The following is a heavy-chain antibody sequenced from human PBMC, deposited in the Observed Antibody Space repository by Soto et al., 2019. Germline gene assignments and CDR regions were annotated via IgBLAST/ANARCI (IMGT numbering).Heavy chain of an antibody. CDR2: ISYDGSNK. J-gene: IGHJ4*02. CDR1: GFTFSSYA. D-gene: IGHD2-2*01. Sequence: GGSLRLSCAASGFTFSSYAMHWVRQAPGKGLEWVAVISYDGSNKYYADSVKGRFTISRDNSKNTLYLQMNSLRTDDTAVYYCARGPSSLTRFDYWGQGXLVTVYS. V-gene: IGHV3-30-3*01. CDR3: ARGPSSLTRFDY.